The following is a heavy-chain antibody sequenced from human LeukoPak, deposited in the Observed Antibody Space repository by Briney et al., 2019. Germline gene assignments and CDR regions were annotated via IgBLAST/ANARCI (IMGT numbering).Heavy chain of an antibody. CDR2: ISSSSSYI. V-gene: IGHV3-21*01. D-gene: IGHD4-17*01. J-gene: IGHJ6*02. Sequence: GGSLRLSCAASGSTFSSYSMNWVRQAPGKGLEWVSSISSSSSYIYYADSVKGRFTISRDNAKNSLYLQMNSLRAEDTAVYYCARDLTTVTDYYGMDVWGQGTTVTVSS. CDR3: ARDLTTVTDYYGMDV. CDR1: GSTFSSYS.